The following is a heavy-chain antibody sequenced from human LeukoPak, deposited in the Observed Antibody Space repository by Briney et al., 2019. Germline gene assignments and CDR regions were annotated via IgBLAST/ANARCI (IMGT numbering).Heavy chain of an antibody. CDR1: GFTFSDYP. CDR3: ARDLNWGFDY. V-gene: IGHV3-69-1*01. Sequence: GGSLRLSCAASGFTFSDYPMNWVRQTPGKGLEWVSYISSTGVIYYADSVRGRFSISRDNAMTSVYMQMNSPRAEDTALYYCARDLNWGFDYWGRGTLVTVSS. D-gene: IGHD7-27*01. CDR2: ISSTGVI. J-gene: IGHJ4*02.